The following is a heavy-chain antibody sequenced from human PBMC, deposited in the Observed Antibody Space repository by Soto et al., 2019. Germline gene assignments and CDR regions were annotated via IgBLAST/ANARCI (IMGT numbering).Heavy chain of an antibody. J-gene: IGHJ6*02. D-gene: IGHD6-13*01. CDR1: GFTFSSYG. V-gene: IGHV3-30*18. Sequence: PGGSLRLSCAASGFTFSSYGMHWVRQAPGKGLEWVAVISYDGSNKYYADSVKGRFTISRDNSKNTLYLQMNSLRAEDTAVYYCAKGRERIAAAGLLFTLVGGMDVWGQGTTVTVSS. CDR2: ISYDGSNK. CDR3: AKGRERIAAAGLLFTLVGGMDV.